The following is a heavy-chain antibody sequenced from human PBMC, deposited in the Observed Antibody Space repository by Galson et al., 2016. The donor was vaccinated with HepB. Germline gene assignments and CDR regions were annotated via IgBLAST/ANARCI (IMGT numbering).Heavy chain of an antibody. CDR3: AKVGDRDSSYYMDV. Sequence: SLRLSCAASRFTFSTYGVSWVRQAPGKGLEWVSAISGSGGGTYTYYADSVKGRFTISRDYSMNSVFLQMHSLRAKDTAVYYWAKVGDRDSSYYMDVWGMGTTVNVSS. CDR2: ISGSGGGTYT. CDR1: RFTFSTYG. V-gene: IGHV3-23*01. D-gene: IGHD3-16*01. J-gene: IGHJ6*03.